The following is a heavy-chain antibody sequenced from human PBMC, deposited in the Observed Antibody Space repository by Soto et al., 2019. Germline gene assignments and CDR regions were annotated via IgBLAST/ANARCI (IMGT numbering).Heavy chain of an antibody. Sequence: GASVKVSCKASGYTFTSYHMHWVRQAPGQGLEWMGIINPSGGSTSYAQKFQGRVTMTRDTSTSTVYMELSSLRSEDTAVYYCARGVRGYSYGGGDAFDIWGQGTMVTVSS. CDR2: INPSGGST. CDR1: GYTFTSYH. D-gene: IGHD5-18*01. J-gene: IGHJ3*02. V-gene: IGHV1-46*01. CDR3: ARGVRGYSYGGGDAFDI.